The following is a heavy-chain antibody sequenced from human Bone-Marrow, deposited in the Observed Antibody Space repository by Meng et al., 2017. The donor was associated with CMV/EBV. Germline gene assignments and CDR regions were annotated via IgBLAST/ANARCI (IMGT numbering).Heavy chain of an antibody. V-gene: IGHV3-53*01. CDR3: ARNTAMAHYGMDV. Sequence: GESLKISCAASGFTVSSNYMSWVRQAPGKGLEWVSVIYSGGSTYYADSVKGRFTISRDNSKNTLYLQMNSLRAEDTAVYYCARNTAMAHYGMDVWGQGNTVNVAS. CDR2: IYSGGST. CDR1: GFTVSSNY. D-gene: IGHD5-18*01. J-gene: IGHJ6*02.